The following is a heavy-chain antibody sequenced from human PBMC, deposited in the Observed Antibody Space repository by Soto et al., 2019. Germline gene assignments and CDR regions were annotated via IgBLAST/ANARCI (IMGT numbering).Heavy chain of an antibody. CDR1: DFILSDAL. Sequence: EVQLEESGGGLIKPGESLTLSCAASDFILSDALMNSVRQAPGKRLEWVGRIKSKAHGGTTDYDAPLKGRFTILRDDSKNTLYLQMNSLPTEASALYYCASYRDSSGLRRYDYWGQGALVTVSS. V-gene: IGHV3-15*07. CDR2: IKSKAHGGTT. J-gene: IGHJ4*02. CDR3: ASYRDSSGLRRYDY. D-gene: IGHD3-22*01.